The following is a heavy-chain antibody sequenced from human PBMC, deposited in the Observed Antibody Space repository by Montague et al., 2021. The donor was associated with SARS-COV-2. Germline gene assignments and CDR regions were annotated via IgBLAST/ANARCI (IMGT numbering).Heavy chain of an antibody. CDR2: INQSGST. J-gene: IGHJ4*02. D-gene: IGHD3-10*01. CDR3: ARRVSTVCGVTVGYEIDH. CDR1: GGSFSGYY. Sequence: SETLSLTCAVYGGSFSGYYWSWIRQPPGKGLEWIGEINQSGSTNNNPSLKSRVTISVDTSKNQFSLKLSSVTAADTAVYYCARRVSTVCGVTVGYEIDHWGQGTLVIVSS. V-gene: IGHV4-34*01.